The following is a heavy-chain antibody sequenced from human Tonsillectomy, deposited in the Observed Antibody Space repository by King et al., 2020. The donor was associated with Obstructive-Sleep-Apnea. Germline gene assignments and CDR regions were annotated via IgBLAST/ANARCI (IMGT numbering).Heavy chain of an antibody. J-gene: IGHJ4*02. V-gene: IGHV3-15*01. CDR1: GFTFSNVW. D-gene: IGHD3-9*01. Sequence: VQLVESGGGLVKPGGSLRLSCAASGFTFSNVWMNWVRQAPGKGLEWVGRIKSKSDGGTTDYAAPVKGRFTISRDDSKTTLYLQMDSLKIEDTAVYYCTTEVAYSVDWYAGDYWGQGTLVTVSS. CDR3: TTEVAYSVDWYAGDY. CDR2: IKSKSDGGTT.